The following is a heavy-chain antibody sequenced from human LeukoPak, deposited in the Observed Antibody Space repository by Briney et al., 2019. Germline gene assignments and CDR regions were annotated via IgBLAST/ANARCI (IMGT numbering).Heavy chain of an antibody. CDR2: INPNSGGT. CDR1: GYTFTGYY. V-gene: IGHV1-2*02. D-gene: IGHD5-24*01. CDR3: ARSQLQRARRDGYKSDAFDI. Sequence: GASVKVSCKASGYTFTGYYMHWVRQAPGQGLEWMGWINPNSGGTNYAQKFQGRVTMTRDTSISTAYMELSRLRSDDTAVYYCARSQLQRARRDGYKSDAFDIWGQGTMVTVSS. J-gene: IGHJ3*02.